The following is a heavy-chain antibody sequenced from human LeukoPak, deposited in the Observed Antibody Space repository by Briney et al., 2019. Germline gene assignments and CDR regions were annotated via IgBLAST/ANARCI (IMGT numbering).Heavy chain of an antibody. CDR3: ARSLAGSGYSGDY. CDR1: GFTFSNYA. J-gene: IGHJ4*02. D-gene: IGHD3-22*01. V-gene: IGHV3-23*01. Sequence: PGGSLRLSCAASGFTFSNYAMTWVRQAPGKGLEWVSGISGSGSSTYYADSVKGRFTLSRDSPKNTLYMQMNSLRAEDTAVYYCARSLAGSGYSGDYWGQGTLVTVS. CDR2: ISGSGSST.